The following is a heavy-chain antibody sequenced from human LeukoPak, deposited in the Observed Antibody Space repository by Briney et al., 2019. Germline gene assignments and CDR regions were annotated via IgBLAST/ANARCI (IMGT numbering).Heavy chain of an antibody. J-gene: IGHJ3*02. CDR1: GGTFSSYA. V-gene: IGHV1-69*04. D-gene: IGHD6-13*01. CDR2: IIPILGIA. Sequence: SVKVSCKASGGTFSSYAISWVRQAPGQGLEWMGRIIPILGIANYAQKFQGRVTITVDKSTSTAYMELSSLRSEDTAVYYCARGGPAGTDAFDIWGQGTMVTVSS. CDR3: ARGGPAGTDAFDI.